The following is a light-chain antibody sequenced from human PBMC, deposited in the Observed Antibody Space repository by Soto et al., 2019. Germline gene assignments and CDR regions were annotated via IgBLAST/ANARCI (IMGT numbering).Light chain of an antibody. Sequence: EIVLTQSPGTLSLSPGERATLSCRASQSVSSSYLAWYQQKPGQAPRLLVYGASSRATGIPDRFSGSGSGTDFTLTISRLEPEDFAVYSCQQYGSSRTFG. V-gene: IGKV3-20*01. CDR3: QQYGSSRT. CDR1: QSVSSSY. CDR2: GAS. J-gene: IGKJ1*01.